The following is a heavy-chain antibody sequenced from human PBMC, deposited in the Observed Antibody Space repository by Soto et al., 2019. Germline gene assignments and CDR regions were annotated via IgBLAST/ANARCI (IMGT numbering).Heavy chain of an antibody. Sequence: EVQMLESGGGLVQPGGSLRLSCAASGFTFRNYAMSWVRQAPGKGLEWVAASSGSGGTTYFADSVKGRFTISRDNSRNTLSLQMSRLRAEDTAIYYCAKAAPITVPYFDDGGQGTLVTVSS. CDR1: GFTFRNYA. V-gene: IGHV3-23*01. CDR2: SSGSGGTT. CDR3: AKAAPITVPYFDD. J-gene: IGHJ4*02. D-gene: IGHD3-16*01.